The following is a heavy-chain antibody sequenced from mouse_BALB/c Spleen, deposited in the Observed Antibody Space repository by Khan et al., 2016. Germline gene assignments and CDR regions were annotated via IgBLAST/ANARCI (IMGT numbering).Heavy chain of an antibody. J-gene: IGHJ4*01. V-gene: IGHV10S3*01. CDR3: VRAPLSSYARDY. CDR1: GFTFNTNA. Sequence: EVQLVETGGGLVQPKGSLKLSCAASGFTFNTNAMKWVRQAPGKGLEWVARIRSKSNNYATYYADSVKDRFTISSDDSQSMLYLQMNNLKTEDTAMYYCVRAPLSSYARDYWGQGTSVTVSS. D-gene: IGHD1-1*01. CDR2: IRSKSNNYAT.